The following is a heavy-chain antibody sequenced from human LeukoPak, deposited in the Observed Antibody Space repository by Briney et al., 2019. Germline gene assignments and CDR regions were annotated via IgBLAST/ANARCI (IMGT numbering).Heavy chain of an antibody. J-gene: IGHJ3*02. CDR1: VYTFTSYD. CDR3: ARGYYYDSRDAFDI. CDR2: MNPNSGNT. D-gene: IGHD3-22*01. V-gene: IGHV1-8*01. Sequence: ASVTVSCKASVYTFTSYDINWVRQATGQGLEWMGWMNPNSGNTGYAQKFQGRVTMTRNTSISTAYMELSSLRSEDTAVYYCARGYYYDSRDAFDIWGQGTMVTVSS.